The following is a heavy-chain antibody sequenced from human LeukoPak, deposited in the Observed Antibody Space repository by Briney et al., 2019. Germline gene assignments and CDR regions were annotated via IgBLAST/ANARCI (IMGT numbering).Heavy chain of an antibody. J-gene: IGHJ5*02. V-gene: IGHV3-23*01. CDR1: GFTFSSYA. Sequence: GGSLRLSCAASGFTFSSYAMSWVRQAPGKGLEWVSTISGSGGRTHYADSVKGRFTISRDNSKNTLYLQMNSLRAEDTAVYYCAKDRETYCSSSSCFWDWFDPWGQGTLVTVSS. D-gene: IGHD2-2*01. CDR2: ISGSGGRT. CDR3: AKDRETYCSSSSCFWDWFDP.